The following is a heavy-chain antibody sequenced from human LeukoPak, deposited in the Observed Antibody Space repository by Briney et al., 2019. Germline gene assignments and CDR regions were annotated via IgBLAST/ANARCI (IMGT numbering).Heavy chain of an antibody. CDR2: ISGSGGST. J-gene: IGHJ4*02. Sequence: PGGSLRLSCAASGFTFSSYAMSWVRQASGKGLERVSAISGSGGSTYYADSVKGRFTISRDNSKYTLYLQMNSLRAEDTAVYYCAKEHYYDSSGYFDYWGQGTLVTVSS. V-gene: IGHV3-23*01. CDR1: GFTFSSYA. D-gene: IGHD3-22*01. CDR3: AKEHYYDSSGYFDY.